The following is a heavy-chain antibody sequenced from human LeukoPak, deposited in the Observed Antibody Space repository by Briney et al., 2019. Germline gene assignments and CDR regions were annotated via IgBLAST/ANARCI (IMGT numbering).Heavy chain of an antibody. CDR2: INPNSGGT. CDR1: GYTFTGHY. J-gene: IGHJ5*02. CDR3: ARSVARLLWFGEGREDWFDP. Sequence: ASVKVSCKASGYTFTGHYMHWVRQAPGQGLEWMGWINPNSGGTNYAQKFQGRVTMTRDTSISTAYMELSRLRSDDTAVYYCARSVARLLWFGEGREDWFDPWGQGTLVTVSS. D-gene: IGHD3-10*01. V-gene: IGHV1-2*02.